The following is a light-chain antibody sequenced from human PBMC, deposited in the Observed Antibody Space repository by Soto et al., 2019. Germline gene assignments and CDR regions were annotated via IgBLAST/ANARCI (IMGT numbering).Light chain of an antibody. CDR1: QSVITY. CDR3: HQRSNGPPWT. V-gene: IGKV3-11*01. J-gene: IGKJ1*01. CDR2: DAS. Sequence: DIVLTQSPATLSLSPGERATLSCRASQSVITYLAWYQQKPCQAPRLLIYDASNRATGIPARFSGSGSGTDFTLTISSLEPEDFAVYYCHQRSNGPPWTFGQGTKVDIK.